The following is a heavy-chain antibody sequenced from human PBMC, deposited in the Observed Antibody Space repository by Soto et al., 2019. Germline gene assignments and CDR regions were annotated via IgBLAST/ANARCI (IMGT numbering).Heavy chain of an antibody. V-gene: IGHV3-30*02. Sequence: TGPGPGEPGGSLRLSCVGSGFIFSNYGMHWVRQAPGKGLEWVAFISYDGSDILYADSVKGRFTISRDNSKSTLFLHMNRPTAEDTAIYFCAIVRVADSALDHWGQGTLVTVSS. CDR2: ISYDGSDI. J-gene: IGHJ4*02. D-gene: IGHD3-10*02. CDR3: AIVRVADSALDH. CDR1: GFIFSNYG.